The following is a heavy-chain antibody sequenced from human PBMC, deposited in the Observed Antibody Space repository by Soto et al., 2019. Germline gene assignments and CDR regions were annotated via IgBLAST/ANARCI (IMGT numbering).Heavy chain of an antibody. CDR2: ISYDGSNK. D-gene: IGHD4-17*01. Sequence: QVQLVESGGGVVQPGRSLRLSCAASGFTFSSYGMHWVRQAPGKGLEWVAVISYDGSNKYYADSVKGRFTISRDNSKNTLYLQMNSLRAEDTAVYYCAKGKGYGDYVGSPGAFDIWGQGTMVTVSS. J-gene: IGHJ3*02. CDR3: AKGKGYGDYVGSPGAFDI. CDR1: GFTFSSYG. V-gene: IGHV3-30*18.